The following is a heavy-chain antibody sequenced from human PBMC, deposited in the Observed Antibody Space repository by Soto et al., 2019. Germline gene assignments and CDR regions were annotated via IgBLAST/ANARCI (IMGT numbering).Heavy chain of an antibody. V-gene: IGHV1-46*01. Sequence: QVQVVQSGAEVKKPGASVKGSCKASGDTFTSYYMHWVRQAPGQGLEWMGIINPGGGSTSYAKKFHGRVTMTRDTTTSTVYMELSSLRSEDTAVYYCARGEGTVRYYYYYYGMEVWGQGTTVTVSS. CDR2: INPGGGST. D-gene: IGHD4-17*01. CDR1: GDTFTSYY. CDR3: ARGEGTVRYYYYYYGMEV. J-gene: IGHJ6*02.